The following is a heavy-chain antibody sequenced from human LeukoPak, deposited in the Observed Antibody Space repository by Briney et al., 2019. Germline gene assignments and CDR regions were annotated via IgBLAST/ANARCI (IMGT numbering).Heavy chain of an antibody. V-gene: IGHV3-7*05. CDR3: AVGYYYDSSGYHY. J-gene: IGHJ4*02. CDR1: GFTFSSYW. Sequence: GGSLRLSCAASGFTFSSYWMSWVRQAPGKGLEWVANIKQDGSEKYYVDSVKGRFTISRDNAKNSLYLQMNSLRAEDTAVYYCAVGYYYDSSGYHYWGQGTLVTVSS. D-gene: IGHD3-22*01. CDR2: IKQDGSEK.